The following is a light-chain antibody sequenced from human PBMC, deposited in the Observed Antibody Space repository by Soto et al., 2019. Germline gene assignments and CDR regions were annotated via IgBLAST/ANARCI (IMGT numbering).Light chain of an antibody. CDR2: GVS. J-gene: IGKJ4*01. V-gene: IGKV3-11*01. CDR1: QNVSRF. CDR3: QQRFTWPLT. Sequence: ETVLTQPPATLSLSPGESATLSCRASQNVSRFFAWYQQKPGQSPRLLIYGVSNRATGVPARFSASGSGTDFTLSISSLEPEDSAVYYCQQRFTWPLTFGGGTKV.